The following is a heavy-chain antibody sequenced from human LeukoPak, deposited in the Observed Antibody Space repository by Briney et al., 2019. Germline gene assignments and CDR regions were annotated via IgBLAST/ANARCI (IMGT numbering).Heavy chain of an antibody. CDR2: IIPIFGTA. CDR3: ARAYYGSGSPLDY. D-gene: IGHD3-10*01. J-gene: IGHJ4*02. Sequence: SVKVSCKASGGTFSSYAISWVRQAPGQGLEWMGGIIPIFGTANYAQKFQGRVTITADESTSTAYMELSSLRSEDTAVYHCARAYYGSGSPLDYWGQGTLVTVSS. CDR1: GGTFSSYA. V-gene: IGHV1-69*13.